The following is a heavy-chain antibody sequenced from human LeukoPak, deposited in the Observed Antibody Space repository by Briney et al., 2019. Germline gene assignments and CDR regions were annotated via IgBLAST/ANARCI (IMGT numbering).Heavy chain of an antibody. Sequence: SETLSLTCTVSGGSISRHYWSWIRQPPGKGLEWIGYIYTSGSTNYNPSLKSRVTISVDTSKNQFSLKLSSVTAADTAVYYCARVCGGSCYVDYWGQGTLVTVSS. D-gene: IGHD2-15*01. CDR2: IYTSGST. V-gene: IGHV4-4*09. J-gene: IGHJ4*02. CDR3: ARVCGGSCYVDY. CDR1: GGSISRHY.